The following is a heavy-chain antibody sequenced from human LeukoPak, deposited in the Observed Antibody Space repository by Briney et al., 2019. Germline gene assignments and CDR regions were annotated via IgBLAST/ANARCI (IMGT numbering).Heavy chain of an antibody. Sequence: ASVKVSCKASGYTFTSYGISWVRQAPGQGLEWMGWIIAYNGNTNYAQKLQGRVTMTTDTSTSTAYMEVRSLKSDDTAVYYCARGKKPGVGVAGTGYFFDPWGQGTLVIVS. D-gene: IGHD6-19*01. CDR2: IIAYNGNT. CDR1: GYTFTSYG. V-gene: IGHV1-18*01. J-gene: IGHJ5*02. CDR3: ARGKKPGVGVAGTGYFFDP.